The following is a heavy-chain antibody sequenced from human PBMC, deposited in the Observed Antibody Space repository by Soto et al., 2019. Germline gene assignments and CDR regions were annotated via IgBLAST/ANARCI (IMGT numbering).Heavy chain of an antibody. CDR2: ILYDGSNK. V-gene: IGHV3-30*18. CDR1: GFTFSSYG. J-gene: IGHJ6*02. CDR3: AKSDYDILTGYSPRYYYGMDV. D-gene: IGHD3-9*01. Sequence: PGGSLRLSCAASGFTFSSYGMHWVRQAPGKGLEWVAVILYDGSNKYYADSVKGRFTISRDNSKNTLYLQMNSLRAEDTAVYYCAKSDYDILTGYSPRYYYGMDVWGQGTTVTVSS.